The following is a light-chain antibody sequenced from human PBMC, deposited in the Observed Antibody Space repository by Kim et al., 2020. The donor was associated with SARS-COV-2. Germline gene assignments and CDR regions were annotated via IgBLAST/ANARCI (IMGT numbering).Light chain of an antibody. CDR2: GAS. Sequence: VGVIVLMTCLESQEIRNDLGWYQQHPGRASKRLIYGASSLQSGVPSRFSGSGSGTEFTLTISSVQPEDFANDFCLQHSTYPITFGQGTRLEIK. CDR3: LQHSTYPIT. J-gene: IGKJ5*01. V-gene: IGKV1-17*01. CDR1: QEIRND.